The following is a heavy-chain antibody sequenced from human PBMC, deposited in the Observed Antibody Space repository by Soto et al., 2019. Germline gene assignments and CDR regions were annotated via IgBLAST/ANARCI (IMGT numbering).Heavy chain of an antibody. V-gene: IGHV1-69*13. CDR2: IIPIFGTA. D-gene: IGHD5-12*01. J-gene: IGHJ6*02. Sequence: SVYGSCRGSGGTLSGDAVSWVRQPPGQGLEWMGGIIPIFGTANYAQKFQGRVTITAEESTSTAYMELSSLRSEDTAVYYCAREGVAPYYYYGMDVWGQGALVTVSS. CDR1: GGTLSGDA. CDR3: AREGVAPYYYYGMDV.